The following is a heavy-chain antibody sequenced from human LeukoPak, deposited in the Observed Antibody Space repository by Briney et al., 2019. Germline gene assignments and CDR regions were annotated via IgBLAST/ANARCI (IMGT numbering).Heavy chain of an antibody. CDR2: IIGSGGST. CDR1: GFTFSSYA. CDR3: AKDSLLCSSTSCYAWYFDL. D-gene: IGHD2-2*01. V-gene: IGHV3-23*01. J-gene: IGHJ2*01. Sequence: GGSLRLSCAASGFTFSSYAMSWVRQAPGKGLEWVSAIIGSGGSTYYADSVKGRFTISRDNSKNTLYLQMNSLRAEDTAVYYCAKDSLLCSSTSCYAWYFDLWGRGTLVTVSS.